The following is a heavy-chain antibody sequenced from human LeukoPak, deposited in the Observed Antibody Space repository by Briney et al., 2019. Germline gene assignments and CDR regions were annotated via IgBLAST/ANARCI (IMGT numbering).Heavy chain of an antibody. D-gene: IGHD6-13*01. CDR1: GFTFSSYA. V-gene: IGHV3-23*01. J-gene: IGHJ4*02. CDR3: AKGFRGYSSSFFDY. Sequence: GXXLRLSCAASGFTFSSYAMSWVRQAPGKGLEWGSAISGSGGSTYYADSVKGRFTISRDNAKNTLYLQMNSLRAEDTAIYYCAKGFRGYSSSFFDYWGQGTLVTVSS. CDR2: ISGSGGST.